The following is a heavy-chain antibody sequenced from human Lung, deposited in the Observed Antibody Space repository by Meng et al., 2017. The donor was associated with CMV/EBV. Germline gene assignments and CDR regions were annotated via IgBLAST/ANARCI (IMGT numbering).Heavy chain of an antibody. CDR2: IYYSGST. D-gene: IGHD5-18*01. Sequence: QVLLQEPGPGLVKPSQTLSLTCTVSGGSISSGDYYWSWIRQPPGKGLEWIGYIYYSGSTYYNPSLKSRVTISVDTSKNQFSLKLSSVTAADTAVYYCARALDTAMVTFDYWGQGTLVTVSS. V-gene: IGHV4-30-4*08. CDR3: ARALDTAMVTFDY. CDR1: GGSISSGDYY. J-gene: IGHJ4*02.